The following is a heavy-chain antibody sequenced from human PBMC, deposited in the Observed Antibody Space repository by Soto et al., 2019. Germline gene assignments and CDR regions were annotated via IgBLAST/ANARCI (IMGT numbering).Heavy chain of an antibody. J-gene: IGHJ3*02. V-gene: IGHV1-2*02. D-gene: IGHD3-3*01. Sequence: ASLKVSCKATGYTLTGYYMHRVRHAPGQGLEWMGWINPNSGGTNYAQKFQGRVTMTRDTSISTAYRELSRLRSDYTAMYYCVRSIFVVVINPEAFDTWGRGIMTTVS. CDR1: GYTLTGYY. CDR2: INPNSGGT. CDR3: VRSIFVVVINPEAFDT.